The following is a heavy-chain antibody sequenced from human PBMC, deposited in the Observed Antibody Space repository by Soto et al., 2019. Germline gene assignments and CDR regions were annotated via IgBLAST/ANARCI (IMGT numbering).Heavy chain of an antibody. CDR3: ARGVETYGMDV. CDR2: ISYDGSNK. CDR1: GFTFSSYA. Sequence: ESGGGVVQPGRSLRLSCAASGFTFSSYAMHWVRQAPGKGLEWVAVISYDGSNKYYADSVKGRFTISRDNSKNTLYLQMNSLRAEDTAVYYCARGVETYGMDVWGQGTTVTVSS. D-gene: IGHD1-1*01. V-gene: IGHV3-30-3*01. J-gene: IGHJ6*02.